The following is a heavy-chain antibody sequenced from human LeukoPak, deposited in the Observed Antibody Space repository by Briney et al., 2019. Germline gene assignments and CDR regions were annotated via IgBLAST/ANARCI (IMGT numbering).Heavy chain of an antibody. CDR3: ARDHAEGWFDP. D-gene: IGHD1-14*01. CDR1: GGSVSSGTFY. CDR2: IYYTGIT. J-gene: IGHJ5*02. V-gene: IGHV4-61*01. Sequence: SETLSLTCIVSGGSVSSGTFYWSWIRQSPGKGLEWIGYIYYTGITNYNPSLKSRVTISVDTSKNQFSLNLSSVTAADMAVYYCARDHAEGWFDPWGQGTLVTVSS.